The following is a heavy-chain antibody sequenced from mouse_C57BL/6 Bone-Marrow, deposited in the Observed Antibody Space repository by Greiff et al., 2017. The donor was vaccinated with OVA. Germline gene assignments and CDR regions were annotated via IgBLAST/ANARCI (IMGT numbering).Heavy chain of an antibody. CDR3: AFYYGSSYRYFDV. V-gene: IGHV1-39*01. D-gene: IGHD1-1*01. CDR2: INPNYGTT. J-gene: IGHJ1*03. CDR1: GYSFTDYN. Sequence: EVQLQQSGPELVKPGASVKISCKASGYSFTDYNMNWVKQSNGKSLEWMGVINPNYGTTSYNQKFKCKATLTVDQSSSTAYRQLNSLTSEDSAVYYCAFYYGSSYRYFDVWGTGTTVTGSS.